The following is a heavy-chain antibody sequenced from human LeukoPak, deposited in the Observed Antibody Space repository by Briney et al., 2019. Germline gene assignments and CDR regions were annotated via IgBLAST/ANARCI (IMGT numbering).Heavy chain of an antibody. CDR2: IKHSGTT. J-gene: IGHJ4*02. Sequence: SETLSLTCAVYGGYFSGYYWSWIRQTPGKGLEWIGEIKHSGTTNYNPSLKSRLTISLDTSKNQFSLNLTSVTAADTAVYYCARSLGFYDSSGAYYFDYWGQGTLVTVSS. D-gene: IGHD3-22*01. CDR1: GGYFSGYY. V-gene: IGHV4-34*01. CDR3: ARSLGFYDSSGAYYFDY.